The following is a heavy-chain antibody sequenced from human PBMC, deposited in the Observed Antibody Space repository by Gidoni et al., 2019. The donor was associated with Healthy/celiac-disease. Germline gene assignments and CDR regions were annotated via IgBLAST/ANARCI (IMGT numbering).Heavy chain of an antibody. CDR2: IKQDGSEK. CDR1: GFTFSSYW. D-gene: IGHD5-12*01. Sequence: EVQLVESVGGLVQPGGSLRLSCAASGFTFSSYWRSWVRTAPGKGLEWVANIKQDGSEKYYVDSVKGRFTISRDNAKNSLYLQMNSLRAEDTAVYYCARGGMARLLRDDYWGQGTLVTVSS. CDR3: ARGGMARLLRDDY. V-gene: IGHV3-7*03. J-gene: IGHJ4*02.